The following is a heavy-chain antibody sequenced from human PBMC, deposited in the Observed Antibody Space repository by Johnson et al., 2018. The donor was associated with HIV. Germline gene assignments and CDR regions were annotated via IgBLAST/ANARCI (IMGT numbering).Heavy chain of an antibody. CDR1: GFTFSSYG. Sequence: VQLVESGGGVVQPGGSLRLSCAASGFTFSSYGMHWVRQAPGKGLEWVAFIRSDGRNKYYADSVQGRFTISIDNSKNTMYLQMNSLRAEDTAVYYCANIPYRSRPHAFDIWGQGTMVTVSS. D-gene: IGHD1-14*01. J-gene: IGHJ3*02. V-gene: IGHV3-30*02. CDR3: ANIPYRSRPHAFDI. CDR2: IRSDGRNK.